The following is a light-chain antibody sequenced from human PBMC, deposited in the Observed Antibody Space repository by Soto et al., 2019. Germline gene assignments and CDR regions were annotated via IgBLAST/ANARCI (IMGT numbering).Light chain of an antibody. V-gene: IGLV2-14*01. CDR1: SSDVGGYNY. CDR2: DVS. CDR3: SSYTSSSTLV. J-gene: IGLJ2*01. Sequence: QSALTQPASVSGSPVQSITISCTGTSSDVGGYNYVSWYQQHPGKAPKLMIYDVSNRPSGVSNRFSGSKSGNTASLTISGLQGEDDADYYCSSYTSSSTLVFGGGTEVTVL.